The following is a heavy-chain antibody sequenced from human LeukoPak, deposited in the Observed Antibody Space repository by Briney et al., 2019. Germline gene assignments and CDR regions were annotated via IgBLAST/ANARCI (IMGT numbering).Heavy chain of an antibody. Sequence: GRSLRLSCAASGFTFNSFGIHWVRQAPGKGLEWVAVISYDGSNENYADSVKGRFSISRDNSKNTLYLQMNSLRAEDTAVYYCAKGGSRGWFDWFDYWGQGTLVTVSS. J-gene: IGHJ4*02. CDR1: GFTFNSFG. CDR2: ISYDGSNE. V-gene: IGHV3-30*18. CDR3: AKGGSRGWFDWFDY. D-gene: IGHD6-19*01.